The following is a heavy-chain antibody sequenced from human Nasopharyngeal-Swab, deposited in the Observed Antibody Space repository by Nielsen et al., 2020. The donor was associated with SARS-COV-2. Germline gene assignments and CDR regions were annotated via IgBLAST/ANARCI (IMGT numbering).Heavy chain of an antibody. CDR3: DRVVVVAATRLAFDI. V-gene: IGHV4-30-4*01. Sequence: WIRQPPGKGLEWIGHIYYSGSTYYNPSLKSRVTISVDTSKNQFSLKLSSVTAADTAVYYCDRVVVVAATRLAFDIWGQGTMVTVSS. J-gene: IGHJ3*02. D-gene: IGHD2-15*01. CDR2: IYYSGST.